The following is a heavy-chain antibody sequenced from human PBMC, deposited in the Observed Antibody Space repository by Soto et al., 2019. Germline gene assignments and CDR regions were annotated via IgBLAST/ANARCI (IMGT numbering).Heavy chain of an antibody. D-gene: IGHD2-2*01. V-gene: IGHV3-21*01. CDR3: ARSVNQLLPYYYYYYMDV. Sequence: GGSLRLSCAASGFTFSSYSMNWVRQAPGKGLEWVSSISSSSSYIYYADSVKGRFTISRDNAKNSLYLQMNSLRAEDTAVYYCARSVNQLLPYYYYYYMDVWGKGTTVTVSS. J-gene: IGHJ6*03. CDR1: GFTFSSYS. CDR2: ISSSSSYI.